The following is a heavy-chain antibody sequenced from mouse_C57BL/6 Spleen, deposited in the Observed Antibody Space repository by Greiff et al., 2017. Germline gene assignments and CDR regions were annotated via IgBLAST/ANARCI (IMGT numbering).Heavy chain of an antibody. CDR2: IRNKANGYTT. D-gene: IGHD1-1*01. Sequence: EVKLMESGGGLVQPGGSLSLSCAASGFTFTDYYMSWVRQPPGKALEWLGFIRNKANGYTTEYSASVKGRFTISRDNSQSILYLQMNALRAEDSATYYCARSPALITTEWYFDVWGTGTTVTVSS. CDR1: GFTFTDYY. CDR3: ARSPALITTEWYFDV. J-gene: IGHJ1*03. V-gene: IGHV7-3*01.